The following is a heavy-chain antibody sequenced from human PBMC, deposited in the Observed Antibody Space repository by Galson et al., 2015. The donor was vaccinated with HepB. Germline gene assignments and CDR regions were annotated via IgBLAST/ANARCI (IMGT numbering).Heavy chain of an antibody. Sequence: SVKVSCKASGYIFTSYGISWVRQAPGQGLEWMGWISAYNGNTNYAQKLQGRVTMTTDTSTSTAYMELRSLRSDDTAVYYCARVNNYGDYPYYFDYWGQGTLVTVSS. CDR2: ISAYNGNT. V-gene: IGHV1-18*04. CDR3: ARVNNYGDYPYYFDY. D-gene: IGHD4-17*01. CDR1: GYIFTSYG. J-gene: IGHJ4*02.